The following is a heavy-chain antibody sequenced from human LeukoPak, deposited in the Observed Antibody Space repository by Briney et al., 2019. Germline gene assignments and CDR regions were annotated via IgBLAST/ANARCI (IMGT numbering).Heavy chain of an antibody. D-gene: IGHD3-22*01. V-gene: IGHV3-20*04. Sequence: GGSLRLSCAASGFTFDDYGMTWVRQAPGKGLEWVSGINWNGGSTGYADSVKGRFTISRDNAKNSLYLQMNSLRAEDTALYYCARLLRGYYYDYWGQGTLVTVSS. CDR1: GFTFDDYG. CDR3: ARLLRGYYYDY. CDR2: INWNGGST. J-gene: IGHJ4*02.